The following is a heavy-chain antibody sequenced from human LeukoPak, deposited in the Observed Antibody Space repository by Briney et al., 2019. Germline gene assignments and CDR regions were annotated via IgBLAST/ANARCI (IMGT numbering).Heavy chain of an antibody. Sequence: GGTLTLSCAASRFSFSSYAMHWVGHAPSKGLEWAAVISYDGSNKYYADSVKGRFTISRDNSKNTLYLQMNSLRAEDTAVYYWARVSGLTGYYLTFDYWGQGTLVTVSS. CDR3: ARVSGLTGYYLTFDY. CDR2: ISYDGSNK. CDR1: RFSFSSYA. D-gene: IGHD3-9*01. V-gene: IGHV3-30-3*01. J-gene: IGHJ4*02.